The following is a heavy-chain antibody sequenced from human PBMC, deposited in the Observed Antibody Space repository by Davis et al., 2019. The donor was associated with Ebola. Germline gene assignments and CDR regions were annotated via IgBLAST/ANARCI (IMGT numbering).Heavy chain of an antibody. CDR3: ARGWFRGGMDV. V-gene: IGHV6-1*01. J-gene: IGHJ6*04. CDR1: GDSVSSGG. Sequence: HSQTLSLTCSIPGDSVSSGGWNWIRQSPSRGLEWLGRTYYSSKWYNDYAVSVKSRITINPDTSKNQFSLQLNSVTPEDTALYYCARGWFRGGMDVWGEGTTVTVSS. CDR2: TYYSSKWYN. D-gene: IGHD3-10*01.